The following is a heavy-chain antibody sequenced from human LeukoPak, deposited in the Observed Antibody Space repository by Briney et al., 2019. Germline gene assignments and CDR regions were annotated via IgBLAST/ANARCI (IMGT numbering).Heavy chain of an antibody. CDR2: ITSSGSST. V-gene: IGHV3-23*01. CDR1: RFTFNGYA. CDR3: AKEKGSYSSGWYNDY. D-gene: IGHD6-19*01. Sequence: GGSLRLSCAAARFTFNGYAISWVRQSPGKGLEWVSMITSSGSSTSYADSVKGRFTISRDNSKNTLYLQMNSLRAEDTAAYYCAKEKGSYSSGWYNDYWGPGTLVTVSS. J-gene: IGHJ4*02.